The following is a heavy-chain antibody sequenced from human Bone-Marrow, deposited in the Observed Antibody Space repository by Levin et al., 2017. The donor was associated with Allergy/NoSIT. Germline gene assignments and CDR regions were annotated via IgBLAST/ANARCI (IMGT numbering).Heavy chain of an antibody. D-gene: IGHD2-8*01. J-gene: IGHJ4*02. CDR2: ITGSGSDT. Sequence: GGSLRLSCAASGFIFSSYAMSWVRQTPGKGLEWVSTITGSGSDTYYAGSVMGRFTISRDNSRSTLFLQMNSLRADDTAVYYCARDGDVVRGDDYFDYWGQGTLVTVSS. V-gene: IGHV3-23*01. CDR3: ARDGDVVRGDDYFDY. CDR1: GFIFSSYA.